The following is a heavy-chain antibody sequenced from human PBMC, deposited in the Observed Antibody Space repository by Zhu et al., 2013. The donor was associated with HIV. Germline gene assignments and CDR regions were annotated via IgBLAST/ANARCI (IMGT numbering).Heavy chain of an antibody. V-gene: IGHV1-2*02. CDR1: GYTFTGHY. CDR3: ARDERALDV. J-gene: IGHJ3*01. Sequence: QVQLVQSGAEVKKPGASVKVSCKASGYTFTGHYIHWVRQAPGQGLEWMGWFSPYGGATNYAQKFQGRVSMTGDTTIHTAYMQLNRLIYDDTAVYYCARDERALDVWGQGDNGHRLF. CDR2: FSPYGGAT. D-gene: IGHD6-25*01.